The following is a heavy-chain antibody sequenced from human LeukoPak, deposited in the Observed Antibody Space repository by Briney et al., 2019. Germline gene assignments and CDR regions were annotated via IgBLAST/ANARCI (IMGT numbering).Heavy chain of an antibody. J-gene: IGHJ4*02. CDR2: IYSGGST. D-gene: IGHD3-22*01. Sequence: GGSLRLSCAASGVTVSSNYMSWVRQAPGKGLEWVSVIYSGGSTYYADSVKGRFTISRHNPTNTVYLQMNSLRTEDTAVYYCARVTSSGYPTWAFDYWGQGALVTVSS. CDR3: ARVTSSGYPTWAFDY. V-gene: IGHV3-53*04. CDR1: GVTVSSNY.